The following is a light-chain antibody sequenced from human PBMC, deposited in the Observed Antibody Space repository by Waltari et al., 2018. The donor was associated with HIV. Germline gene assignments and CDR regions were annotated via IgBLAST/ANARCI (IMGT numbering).Light chain of an antibody. V-gene: IGLV1-47*01. CDR3: AAWDASLSAWV. CDR2: MNN. Sequence: QSVLTQPPSASGTPGQRVTISCSGSSSNIGSNYVYWYQQLPGTAPKLLIYMNNQRPSGVPDRFSGSKSGTSASPAISGLRSEDEADYYCAAWDASLSAWVFGGGTKLTVL. CDR1: SSNIGSNY. J-gene: IGLJ3*02.